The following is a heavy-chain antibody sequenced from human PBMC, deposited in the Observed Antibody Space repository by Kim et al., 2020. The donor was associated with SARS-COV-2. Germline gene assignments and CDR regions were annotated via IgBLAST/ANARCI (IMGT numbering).Heavy chain of an antibody. V-gene: IGHV4-39*01. J-gene: IGHJ4*02. CDR3: LLREPVDTAMGDY. Sequence: YNPSLKSRVTISVDTSKNQFSLKLSSVTAADTAVYYCLLREPVDTAMGDYWGQGTLVTVSS. D-gene: IGHD5-18*01.